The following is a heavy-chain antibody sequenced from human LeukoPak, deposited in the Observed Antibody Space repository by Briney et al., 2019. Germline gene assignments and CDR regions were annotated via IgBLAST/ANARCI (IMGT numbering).Heavy chain of an antibody. CDR1: GGSISSYY. V-gene: IGHV4-4*07. D-gene: IGHD2-2*01. Sequence: PSETLSLTCTVSGGSISSYYWSWIRQPAGKGLEWIGRIYTSGSTNYNPSLRSRVTMSVDTSKNQFSLKLTSVTAADTAVYYCARDLVVVPAAIWGQGTLVTASS. CDR3: ARDLVVVPAAI. J-gene: IGHJ4*02. CDR2: IYTSGST.